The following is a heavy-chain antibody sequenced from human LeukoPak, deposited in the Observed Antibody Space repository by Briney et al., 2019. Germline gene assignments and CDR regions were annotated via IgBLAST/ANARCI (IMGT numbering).Heavy chain of an antibody. CDR3: ARDGAGPPRFDY. Sequence: ASVKVSCKAFGYTFTSYYIHWVRQAPGQGLEWMGIIDPSGGSTTYAQKFQGRVTMTRDTSTSTVHMELSSLRSEDTAVYYCARDGAGPPRFDYWDQGTLVTVSS. V-gene: IGHV1-46*01. D-gene: IGHD6-19*01. CDR2: IDPSGGST. J-gene: IGHJ4*02. CDR1: GYTFTSYY.